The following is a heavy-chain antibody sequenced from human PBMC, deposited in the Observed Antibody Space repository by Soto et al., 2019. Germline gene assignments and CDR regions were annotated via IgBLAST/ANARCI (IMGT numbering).Heavy chain of an antibody. CDR3: ARVEDRSGGSCYSEGPLYY. D-gene: IGHD2-15*01. J-gene: IGHJ4*02. V-gene: IGHV3-7*03. CDR2: IKQDGSEN. CDR1: GFTFSSYW. Sequence: EVQLVESGGGLVQPGGSLRLSCAASGFTFSSYWMSWVRQAPGKGLEWVANIKQDGSENYYVDSVKGRFTISRDNAKNSLYLQINSLRAEDTAAYYCARVEDRSGGSCYSEGPLYYWGQGTLVTVAS.